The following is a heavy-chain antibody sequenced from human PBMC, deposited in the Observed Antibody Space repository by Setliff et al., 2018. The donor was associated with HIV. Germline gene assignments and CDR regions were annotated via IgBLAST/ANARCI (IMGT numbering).Heavy chain of an antibody. D-gene: IGHD6-19*01. V-gene: IGHV4-38-2*02. J-gene: IGHJ4*02. CDR3: ARRSGWSLDY. CDR1: GYSISSGYY. Sequence: SETLSLTCTVSGYSISSGYYWGWIRQPPGKGLEWIGNIYHSGSTNYNPSLKSRVTISVDTSKNQFSLKLSSVTAADTAVYYCARRSGWSLDYWGQGTLVTVSS. CDR2: IYHSGST.